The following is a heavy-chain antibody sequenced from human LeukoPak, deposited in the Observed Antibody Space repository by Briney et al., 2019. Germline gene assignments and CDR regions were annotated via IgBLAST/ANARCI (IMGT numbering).Heavy chain of an antibody. J-gene: IGHJ4*02. CDR2: INQDGSAQ. CDR1: GFTSSSYW. V-gene: IGHV3-7*01. CDR3: ARDVNGGAFDY. Sequence: GGSLRLSCAASGFTSSSYWMSWVRQAPGKGLEWVANINQDGSAQHYVDSVKGRFTFSRDNAMNSLFLQMNNLRAEDTAVYYCARDVNGGAFDYWGQGTLVTVSS. D-gene: IGHD3-10*01.